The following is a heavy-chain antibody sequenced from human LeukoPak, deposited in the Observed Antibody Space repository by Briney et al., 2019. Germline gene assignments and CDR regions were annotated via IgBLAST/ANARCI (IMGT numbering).Heavy chain of an antibody. CDR3: ARDRPTAMESSFYFYGMDV. J-gene: IGHJ6*02. D-gene: IGHD5-18*01. V-gene: IGHV1-69*05. CDR1: GGTFSSYA. CDR2: IIPIFGTA. Sequence: SVKVSCKASGGTFSSYAISWVRQAPGQGLEWMGGIIPIFGTANYAQKFQGRVTMTTDTSTSTAYMEVRSLRSDDTAVFYCARDRPTAMESSFYFYGMDVWGQGTTVTVSS.